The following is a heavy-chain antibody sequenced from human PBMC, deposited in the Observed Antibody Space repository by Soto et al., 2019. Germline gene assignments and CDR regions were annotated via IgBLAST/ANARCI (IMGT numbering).Heavy chain of an antibody. D-gene: IGHD3-9*01. J-gene: IGHJ4*02. CDR2: IKADNGDT. CDR3: ATSDWAW. Sequence: QVQIVQSGSEEKSPGASIKLSCTTSGYIFADYAIHWVRQAPGQGLEWVGWIKADNGDTRYSPKFQGRLIITRDISASTSYMELSDLRSADTGVFYCATSDWAWWGRGTLITVSS. V-gene: IGHV1-3*05. CDR1: GYIFADYA.